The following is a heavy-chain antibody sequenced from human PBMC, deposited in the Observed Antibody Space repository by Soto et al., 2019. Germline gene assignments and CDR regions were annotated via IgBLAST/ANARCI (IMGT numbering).Heavy chain of an antibody. CDR3: ARPCGGDCAYWYFDL. J-gene: IGHJ2*01. Sequence: QLQLQESGPGLVKPSETLSLTCTASGGSISSSSYFWGWIRQPPGKGLEWIGSIYNSGSTYYNPSLKSRVTISIDTSKNQFSLKLSSVTAADTAVYYCARPCGGDCAYWYFDLWGRGSLVTVSS. CDR1: GGSISSSSYF. V-gene: IGHV4-39*01. D-gene: IGHD2-21*02. CDR2: IYNSGST.